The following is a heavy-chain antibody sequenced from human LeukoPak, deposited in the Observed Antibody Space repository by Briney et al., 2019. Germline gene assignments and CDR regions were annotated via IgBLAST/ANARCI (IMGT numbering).Heavy chain of an antibody. D-gene: IGHD1-26*01. V-gene: IGHV1-69*13. CDR1: GGTFSSYA. CDR3: ASSTGAHYYYYGMDV. CDR2: IIPVFGTA. J-gene: IGHJ6*02. Sequence: SVKVSCKASGGTFSSYAISWVRQAPGQGLEWMGGIIPVFGTANYAQKFQGRVTITADESTSTAYMELSSLRSEDTAVYYCASSTGAHYYYYGMDVWGQGTTVTVSS.